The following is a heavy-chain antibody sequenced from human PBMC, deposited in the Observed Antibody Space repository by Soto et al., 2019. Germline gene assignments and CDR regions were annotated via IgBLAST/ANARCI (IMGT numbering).Heavy chain of an antibody. CDR1: GFTFSDYY. CDR2: ISSSSDYT. V-gene: IGHV3-11*05. CDR3: GREDYYDGSGDYSY. J-gene: IGHJ4*02. D-gene: IGHD3-22*01. Sequence: QVQLVESGGGLVKPGGSLRLSCAASGFTFSDYYMSWIRQAPGKGLEWISYISSSSDYTNYADSVKGRCTISRDNAKNSLYLQMNSLRAEDTAVYYCGREDYYDGSGDYSYWGQGTLVSVSS.